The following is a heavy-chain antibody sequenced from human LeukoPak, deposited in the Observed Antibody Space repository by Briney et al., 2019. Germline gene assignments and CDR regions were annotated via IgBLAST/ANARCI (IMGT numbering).Heavy chain of an antibody. J-gene: IGHJ4*02. D-gene: IGHD3-22*01. CDR2: INFDGSII. Sequence: GGSLRLSCAASGFTFTDYWMHWVRQVPGKGLVWVSRINFDGSIITYADSAKGRFTISRDNAKKTLYLQMNSLRAEDTALYYCARLDDSSGYYVARGFDYWGQGTLVTVSS. V-gene: IGHV3-74*03. CDR3: ARLDDSSGYYVARGFDY. CDR1: GFTFTDYW.